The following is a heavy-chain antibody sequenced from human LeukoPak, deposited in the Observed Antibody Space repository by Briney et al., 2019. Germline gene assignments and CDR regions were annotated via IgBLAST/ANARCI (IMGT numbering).Heavy chain of an antibody. J-gene: IGHJ4*02. CDR1: GFTFSSSW. CDR2: INSDGSSI. D-gene: IGHD3-16*01. V-gene: IGHV3-74*03. CDR3: ASGSYYLDSGS. Sequence: GGSLRLSCAASGFTFSSSWMHWVRQVPGKGLVWVSRINSDGSSISYADSVKGRFTISRDNAKNTLYLQMSSLRAEDTAVYYCASGSYYLDSGSWGQGTLVTVCS.